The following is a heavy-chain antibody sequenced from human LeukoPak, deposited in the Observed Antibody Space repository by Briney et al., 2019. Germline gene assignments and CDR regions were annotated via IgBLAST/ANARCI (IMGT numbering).Heavy chain of an antibody. CDR2: IYYSGST. CDR1: GSSISSYY. V-gene: IGHV4-59*01. D-gene: IGHD3-3*01. Sequence: SETLSLTCTVSGSSISSYYWSWIRQPPGKGLEWIGYIYYSGSTNYNPSLKSRVTISVDTSKNQFSLKLSSVTAADTAVYYCARVRRITIFGVAPRGWFDPWGQGTLVTVSS. CDR3: ARVRRITIFGVAPRGWFDP. J-gene: IGHJ5*02.